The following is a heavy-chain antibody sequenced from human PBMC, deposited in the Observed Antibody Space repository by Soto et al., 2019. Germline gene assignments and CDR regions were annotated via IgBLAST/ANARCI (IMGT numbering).Heavy chain of an antibody. CDR3: ARFYSSGWYSYYYGMDL. CDR1: GGSFSGYY. CDR2: INHSGST. V-gene: IGHV4-34*01. D-gene: IGHD6-19*01. J-gene: IGHJ6*02. Sequence: KASETLSLTCAVYGGSFSGYYWSWIRQPPGKGLEWIGEINHSGSTNYNPSLKSRVTISVDKSKNQFSLKLSSVTAADTAVYYCARFYSSGWYSYYYGMDLWGQGTTVTVS.